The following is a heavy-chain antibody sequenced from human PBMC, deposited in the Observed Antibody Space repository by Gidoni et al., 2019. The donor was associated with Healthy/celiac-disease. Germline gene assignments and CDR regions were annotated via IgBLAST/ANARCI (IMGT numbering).Heavy chain of an antibody. D-gene: IGHD5-12*01. V-gene: IGHV3-15*07. CDR1: GFTFLNPR. CDR2: IKSKTDGGTT. J-gene: IGHJ4*02. Sequence: EVQLVESGGGWVKPGGSIRLSCAPSGFTFLNPRMNWGPQAPGKGLEWVGRIKSKTDGGTTDYAAPVKGRFTISRDDSKNTLYLQMNSLKTEDTAVYYCTTDWHVEMATIRFDYWGQGTLVTVSS. CDR3: TTDWHVEMATIRFDY.